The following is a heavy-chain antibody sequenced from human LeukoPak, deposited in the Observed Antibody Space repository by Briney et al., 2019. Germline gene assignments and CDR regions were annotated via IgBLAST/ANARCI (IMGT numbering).Heavy chain of an antibody. CDR2: IYYSGST. J-gene: IGHJ5*02. CDR3: ARGSSGWFNWFDP. V-gene: IGHV4-61*08. D-gene: IGHD6-19*01. CDR1: GGSISSGGYY. Sequence: SETLSLTCTVSGGSISSGGYYWSWIRQHPGKGLEWIGYIYYSGSTNYNPSLKSRVTISVDTSKNQFSLKLSSVTAADTAVYYCARGSSGWFNWFDPWGQGTLVTVSS.